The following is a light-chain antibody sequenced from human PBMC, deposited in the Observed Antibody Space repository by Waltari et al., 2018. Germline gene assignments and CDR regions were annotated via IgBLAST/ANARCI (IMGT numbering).Light chain of an antibody. J-gene: IGKJ1*01. CDR2: GAS. V-gene: IGKV3-15*01. CDR3: QQYNNWPPWT. Sequence: EIVMTQSPATLSVSPGERATLSCRASQSVSNNLAWYQQKPGQPPRLLIYGASTRATGIPSRFSGSGSVTEFTLTISSLQSEDFAVYYCQQYNNWPPWTFGQGTKVEIK. CDR1: QSVSNN.